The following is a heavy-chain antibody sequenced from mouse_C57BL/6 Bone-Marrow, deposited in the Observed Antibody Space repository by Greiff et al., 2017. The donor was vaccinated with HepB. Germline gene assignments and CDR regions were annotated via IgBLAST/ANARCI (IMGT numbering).Heavy chain of an antibody. CDR3: ARDGQLRHSDEEMEY. D-gene: IGHD3-2*02. Sequence: VQLQQPGAELVKPGASVKLSCKASGYTFTSYWMHWVKQRPGRGLEWIGRIDPNSGGTKYNEKFKSKATMTVDKPSSTDNMQDRSRTSEDSEDYECARDGQLRHSDEEMEYWGKGTRVTVAS. V-gene: IGHV1-72*01. J-gene: IGHJ4*01. CDR2: IDPNSGGT. CDR1: GYTFTSYW.